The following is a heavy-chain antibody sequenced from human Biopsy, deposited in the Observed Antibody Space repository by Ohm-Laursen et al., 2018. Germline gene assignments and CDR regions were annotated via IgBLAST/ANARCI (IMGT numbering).Heavy chain of an antibody. Sequence: TLSLICAVSGGSFTGHYWSWIRQPPGKGLEWIGHISYTGYTSYNASLKSRVTISVDTSRNHFSLRLSSLTAADTAAYYCARGSNDFGGLYFPRWGQGTLLTVSS. CDR3: ARGSNDFGGLYFPR. D-gene: IGHD4-23*01. V-gene: IGHV4-59*11. CDR2: ISYTGYT. J-gene: IGHJ4*02. CDR1: GGSFTGHY.